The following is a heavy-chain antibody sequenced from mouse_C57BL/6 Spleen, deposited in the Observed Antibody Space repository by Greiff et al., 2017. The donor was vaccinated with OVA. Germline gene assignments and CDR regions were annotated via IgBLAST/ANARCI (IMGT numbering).Heavy chain of an antibody. J-gene: IGHJ1*03. CDR2: INHEDGDT. D-gene: IGHD1-1*01. V-gene: IGHV14-2*01. CDR1: GFNIKDYY. CDR3: AYDGRCGYGYFDV. Sequence: VQLQQSGADLVKPGASVKFSCAASGFNIKDYYMHWVKQRTEQSLVWIGRINHEDGDTKYAPNFKGRATITADTSSNTAYLQISSLTSEDTAVYYCAYDGRCGYGYFDVWGKGTTVTVSA.